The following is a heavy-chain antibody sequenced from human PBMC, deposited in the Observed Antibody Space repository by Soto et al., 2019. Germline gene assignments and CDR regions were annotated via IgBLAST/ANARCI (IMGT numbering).Heavy chain of an antibody. D-gene: IGHD6-19*01. CDR3: ARGAAGIAVAGPSYSFDY. J-gene: IGHJ4*02. V-gene: IGHV1-69*02. Sequence: QVQLVQSGAEVKKPGSSVKVSCKASGGTFSSYSISWVRQAPGQGLEWMGRIIPILGIANYAQKLQGRVTITADKSTSTAYMELSSLRAEDTAVYYCARGAAGIAVAGPSYSFDYWGQGTLVTVSS. CDR1: GGTFSSYS. CDR2: IIPILGIA.